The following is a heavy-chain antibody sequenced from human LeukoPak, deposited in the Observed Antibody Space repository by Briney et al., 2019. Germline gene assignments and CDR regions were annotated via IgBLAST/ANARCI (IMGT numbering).Heavy chain of an antibody. J-gene: IGHJ3*02. CDR2: VNSNSGGT. Sequence: AASVKVSCKTSGYRFSDYYMHWVRQAPGQGLEWMGWVNSNSGGTHYAQKFEGRVTMTRDTSISTAYMELSRLKSDDTAVYYCATVYSSSSGGAFDIWGQGTMVTVSS. CDR1: GYRFSDYY. CDR3: ATVYSSSSGGAFDI. D-gene: IGHD6-13*01. V-gene: IGHV1-2*02.